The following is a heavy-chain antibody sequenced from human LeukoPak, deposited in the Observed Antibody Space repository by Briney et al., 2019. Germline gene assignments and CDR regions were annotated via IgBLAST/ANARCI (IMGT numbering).Heavy chain of an antibody. Sequence: GESLKISCKGSGYSFTSYWIGWVRQMPGKGLEWMGIIYPGDSDTRYSPSFQGQVTISADKSISTAYLQWSSLKASDTAMYYCARSIGSSWTYNWFDPWGQGTLVTVPS. CDR1: GYSFTSYW. V-gene: IGHV5-51*01. D-gene: IGHD6-13*01. CDR2: IYPGDSDT. J-gene: IGHJ5*02. CDR3: ARSIGSSWTYNWFDP.